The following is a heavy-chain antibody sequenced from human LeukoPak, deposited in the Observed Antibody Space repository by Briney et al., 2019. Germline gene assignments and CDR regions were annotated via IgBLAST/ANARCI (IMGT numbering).Heavy chain of an antibody. V-gene: IGHV3-48*03. CDR3: ARGYYDSSGQPGDLSPSSLGY. D-gene: IGHD3-22*01. J-gene: IGHJ4*02. CDR2: ISSSGSTI. Sequence: GGSLRLSCAASGFTFSSYEMNWVRQAPGKGLEWVSYISSSGSTIYYADSVKGRFTISRDNAKNSLYLQMNSLRAEDTAVYYCARGYYDSSGQPGDLSPSSLGYWGQGTLVTVSS. CDR1: GFTFSSYE.